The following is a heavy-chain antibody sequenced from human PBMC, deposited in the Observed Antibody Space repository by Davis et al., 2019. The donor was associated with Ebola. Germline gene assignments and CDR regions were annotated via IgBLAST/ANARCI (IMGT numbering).Heavy chain of an antibody. Sequence: PSETLSLTCAVYGGSFSSYYWSWIRQPPGKGLEWIGYIYYSGSTYYNPSLKSRVTISVDTSKNQFSLKLSSVTAADTAVYYCASLPVDRSIYYYYYYGMDVWGKGTTVTVSS. V-gene: IGHV4-59*08. D-gene: IGHD2-21*01. CDR2: IYYSGST. J-gene: IGHJ6*04. CDR1: GGSFSSYY. CDR3: ASLPVDRSIYYYYYYGMDV.